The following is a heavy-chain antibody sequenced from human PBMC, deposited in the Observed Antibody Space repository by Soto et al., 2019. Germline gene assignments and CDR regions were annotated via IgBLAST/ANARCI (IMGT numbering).Heavy chain of an antibody. D-gene: IGHD3-3*01. CDR1: GYTFNSYD. CDR2: MNPNSGNT. CDR3: ARGLNPKIRITIFGTYYYYMDV. V-gene: IGHV1-8*01. Sequence: SVKVCCKASGYTFNSYDIKWVRQATGQGLEWMGWMNPNSGNTGYAQKFQGRVTMTRNTSISTAYMELSSLRSEDTAVYYCARGLNPKIRITIFGTYYYYMDVWGKGTTVTVSS. J-gene: IGHJ6*03.